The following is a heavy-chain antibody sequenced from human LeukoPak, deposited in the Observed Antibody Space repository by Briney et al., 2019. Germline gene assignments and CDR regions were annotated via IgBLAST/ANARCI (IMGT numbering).Heavy chain of an antibody. Sequence: PSETLSLTCTVSGGSVNTILHYWGWIRLSPGKGLEWIGSIYYSGAAYYNPSLKSRVTISVDTSKNQFSLKLNSVTAADTAVHYCARNLSITMVRGVTKNNWFDPWGQGTLVTVSS. CDR3: ARNLSITMVRGVTKNNWFDP. J-gene: IGHJ5*02. CDR2: IYYSGAA. D-gene: IGHD3-10*01. V-gene: IGHV4-39*07. CDR1: GGSVNTILHY.